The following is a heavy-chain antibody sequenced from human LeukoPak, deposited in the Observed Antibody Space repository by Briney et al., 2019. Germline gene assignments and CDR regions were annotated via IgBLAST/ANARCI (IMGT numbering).Heavy chain of an antibody. D-gene: IGHD2-2*01. CDR3: ARDQGYQVVDP. CDR1: GFAFSTYW. Sequence: GGSLRLSRAASGFAFSTYWMHWVRQASGKGLVWVSRINGDGSSTSYADSVKGRFTISRDNAKNTLYLQMNSLRAEDTAVYYCARDQGYQVVDPWGQGTLVTVSS. CDR2: INGDGSST. V-gene: IGHV3-74*01. J-gene: IGHJ5*02.